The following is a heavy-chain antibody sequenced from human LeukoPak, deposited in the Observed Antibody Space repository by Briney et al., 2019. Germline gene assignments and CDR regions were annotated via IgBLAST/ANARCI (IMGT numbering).Heavy chain of an antibody. CDR2: IIPIFGTA. Sequence: ASVKVSCKASGYTFTSYGISWVRQAPGQGLEWMGGIIPIFGTANYAQKFQGRVTITADESTSTAYMELSSLRSEDTAVYYCAGRYCSSTSCFRTADYWGQGTLVTVSS. J-gene: IGHJ4*02. V-gene: IGHV1-69*13. CDR1: GYTFTSYG. CDR3: AGRYCSSTSCFRTADY. D-gene: IGHD2-2*01.